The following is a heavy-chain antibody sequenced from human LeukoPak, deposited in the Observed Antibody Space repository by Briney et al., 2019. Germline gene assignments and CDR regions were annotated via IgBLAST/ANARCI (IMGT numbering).Heavy chain of an antibody. Sequence: SETLSLTCTVSGGSITNYYWSWIRQPAGKGLEWIGRIYTSGITDYNPSLRSRVTLSVDTSKNHFSLKLSSVTAADTAVYFCPREHRDYVGDGYYYGCWGQGTLLTVSS. J-gene: IGHJ4*02. CDR3: PREHRDYVGDGYYYGC. D-gene: IGHD3-22*01. CDR2: IYTSGIT. V-gene: IGHV4-4*07. CDR1: GGSITNYY.